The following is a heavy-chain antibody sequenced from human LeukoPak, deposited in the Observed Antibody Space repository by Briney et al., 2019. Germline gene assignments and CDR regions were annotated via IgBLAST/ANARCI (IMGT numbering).Heavy chain of an antibody. J-gene: IGHJ4*02. V-gene: IGHV4-34*01. CDR1: GGSFSGYY. D-gene: IGHD5-18*01. CDR3: ARGSPLYGYGQYYFDY. CDR2: INHSGST. Sequence: PSETLSLTCAVYGGSFSGYYWSWIRQPPGKGLEWIGEINHSGSTNYNPSLKSRVTISVDTSKNQFSLKLSSVTAADTAVYYCARGSPLYGYGQYYFDYWGQGTLVTVSS.